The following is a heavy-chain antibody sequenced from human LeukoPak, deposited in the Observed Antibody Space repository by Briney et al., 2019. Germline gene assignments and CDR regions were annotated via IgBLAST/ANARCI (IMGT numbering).Heavy chain of an antibody. CDR1: GGSISSYY. J-gene: IGHJ6*02. D-gene: IGHD6-13*01. CDR3: ARDRSGVAAAGGKYYYYYGMDA. CDR2: IYYSGST. V-gene: IGHV4-59*01. Sequence: PSETLSLTCTVSGGSISSYYWSWIRQPPGKGLEWIGYIYYSGSTNYNPSLKSRVTISVDTSKNQFSLKLSSVTAADTAVYYCARDRSGVAAAGGKYYYYYGMDAWGQGTTVTVSS.